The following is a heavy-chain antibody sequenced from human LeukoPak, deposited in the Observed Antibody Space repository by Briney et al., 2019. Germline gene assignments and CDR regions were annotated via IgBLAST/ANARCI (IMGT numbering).Heavy chain of an antibody. D-gene: IGHD1-26*01. J-gene: IGHJ5*02. Sequence: ASVKVSCKASGYTFTSYAMNWVRQAPGQGLEWIGWINTNTGNPTYAQGFTGRFVFSLDTSVSTAYLQISSLKAEDTAVYYCARDGIVGATRSGNWFDPWGQGTLVTVSS. CDR3: ARDGIVGATRSGNWFDP. CDR1: GYTFTSYA. CDR2: INTNTGNP. V-gene: IGHV7-4-1*02.